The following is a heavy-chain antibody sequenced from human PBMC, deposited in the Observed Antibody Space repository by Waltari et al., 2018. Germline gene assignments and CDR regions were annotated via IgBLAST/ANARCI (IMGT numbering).Heavy chain of an antibody. V-gene: IGHV1-18*01. D-gene: IGHD2-15*01. Sequence: AQLEQSGAELKMPGASVKVSCKSSGYTFSNYGLTWVRQSPGQGLEWMGWISPYNYEPQYTQKLQGRFTMTTDTLLNTAYMELRSLTSDDTAVYYCVRDRDPANPTPTNNFFDPRGQGTLVTVSA. CDR3: VRDRDPANPTPTNNFFDP. J-gene: IGHJ5*02. CDR1: GYTFSNYG. CDR2: ISPYNYEP.